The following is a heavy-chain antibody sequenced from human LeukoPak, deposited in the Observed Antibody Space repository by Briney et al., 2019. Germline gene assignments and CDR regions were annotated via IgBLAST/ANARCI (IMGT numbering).Heavy chain of an antibody. CDR2: IYPGDSDT. V-gene: IGHV5-51*01. Sequence: GESLKISCKGSGYSFTSYWIGWVRQMPGKGLEWMGIIYPGDSDTRYSPSFQGQVTISADKSISTAYLQWSSLKASDTAMYYCARHIGVNYYDSSGYPTRFDPWDQGTLVTVSS. CDR3: ARHIGVNYYDSSGYPTRFDP. J-gene: IGHJ5*02. CDR1: GYSFTSYW. D-gene: IGHD3-22*01.